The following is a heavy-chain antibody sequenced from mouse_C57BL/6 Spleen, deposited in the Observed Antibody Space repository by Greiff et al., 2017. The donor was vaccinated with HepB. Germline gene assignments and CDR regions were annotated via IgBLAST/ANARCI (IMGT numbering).Heavy chain of an antibody. V-gene: IGHV3-6*01. D-gene: IGHD1-1*01. CDR3: ARDPFITTVVADYFDY. Sequence: EVQLVESGPGLVKPSQSLSLTCSVTGYSITSGYYWNWIRQFPGNKLEWMGYISYDGSNNYNPSLKNRISITRDTSKNQFFLKLNSVTTEDTATYYCARDPFITTVVADYFDYWGQGTTLTVSS. CDR1: GYSITSGYY. CDR2: ISYDGSN. J-gene: IGHJ2*01.